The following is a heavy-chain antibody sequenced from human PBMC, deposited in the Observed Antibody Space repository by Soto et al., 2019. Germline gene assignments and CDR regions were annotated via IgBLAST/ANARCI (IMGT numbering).Heavy chain of an antibody. J-gene: IGHJ4*02. Sequence: GRPLRLPCAFSGFTFINFAMNWVRQAPGKGLEWVSSISSTGGSIYYAESLKGRFTVSRDNAQNFLYLQMNRLRVEDTAVYYCARAAREMATTPHGYWGQGTLVTVSS. CDR2: ISSTGGSI. D-gene: IGHD5-12*01. CDR3: ARAAREMATTPHGY. V-gene: IGHV3-21*06. CDR1: GFTFINFA.